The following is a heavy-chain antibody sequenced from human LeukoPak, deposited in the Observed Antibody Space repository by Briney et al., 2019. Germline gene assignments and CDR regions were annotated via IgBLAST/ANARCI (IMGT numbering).Heavy chain of an antibody. CDR3: ARDYCSSTSCYANWFDP. Sequence: GESLKISCKGSGYSFTSYWIGWVRQMPGKGLEWMGIIYPGDSDTRYSPSFQGQVTISADKPISTAYVQWSSLKASDTAMYYCARDYCSSTSCYANWFDPWGQGTLVTVSS. D-gene: IGHD2-2*01. CDR2: IYPGDSDT. CDR1: GYSFTSYW. V-gene: IGHV5-51*04. J-gene: IGHJ5*02.